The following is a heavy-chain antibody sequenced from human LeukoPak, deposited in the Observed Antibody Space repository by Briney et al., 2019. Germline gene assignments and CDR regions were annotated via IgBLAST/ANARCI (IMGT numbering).Heavy chain of an antibody. Sequence: ALRLSCAASGFTFSSYGMHWVRQAPGKGLEWVAVISYDGSNKYYADSVKGRFTISRDNSKNTLYLQMNSLRAEDTAVYYCAKVGSRYYYYYYMDVWGKGTTVTVSS. CDR3: AKVGSRYYYYYYMDV. V-gene: IGHV3-30*18. D-gene: IGHD6-13*01. CDR1: GFTFSSYG. CDR2: ISYDGSNK. J-gene: IGHJ6*03.